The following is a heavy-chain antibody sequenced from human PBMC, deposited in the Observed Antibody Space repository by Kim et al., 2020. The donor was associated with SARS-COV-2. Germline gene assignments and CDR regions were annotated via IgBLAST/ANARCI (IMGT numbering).Heavy chain of an antibody. D-gene: IGHD1-26*01. J-gene: IGHJ3*02. Sequence: AKKFQGRVTITADESTSTAYMELSSLRSEDTAVYYCARDSKSGPAGAFDIWGQGTMVTVSS. CDR3: ARDSKSGPAGAFDI. V-gene: IGHV1-69*01.